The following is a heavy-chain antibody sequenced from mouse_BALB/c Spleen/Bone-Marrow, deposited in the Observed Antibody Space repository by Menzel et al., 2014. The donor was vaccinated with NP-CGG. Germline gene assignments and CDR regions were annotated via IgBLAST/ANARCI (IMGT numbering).Heavy chain of an antibody. CDR2: IWAGGST. D-gene: IGHD4-1*01. J-gene: IGHJ2*01. V-gene: IGHV2-9*02. CDR3: ARTGFDY. CDR1: GFSLTSYG. Sequence: VQLQQSGPGRVAPSQSLSITCTVSGFSLTSYGVHWVRQPPGKGLEWLGVIWAGGSTNYNSALMSRLSISKDNSKSQVFLKMNSLQTDDTAMYYCARTGFDYWGQGTTLTVSS.